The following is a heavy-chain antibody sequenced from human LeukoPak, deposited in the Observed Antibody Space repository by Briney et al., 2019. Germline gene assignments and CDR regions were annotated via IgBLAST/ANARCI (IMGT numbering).Heavy chain of an antibody. V-gene: IGHV3-53*03. J-gene: IGHJ3*02. CDR2: IYSGGST. D-gene: IGHD1-26*01. Sequence: SGGSLSLSCAASGFNVSRDCRSWVRQPPGKGLEWVSVIYSGGSTNYADSVKGRFTISRDNSKNTLHLQMNSLRVEDTAVYYCARGQSYYEVFHMWGEDPMVTVSS. CDR3: ARGQSYYEVFHM. CDR1: GFNVSRDC.